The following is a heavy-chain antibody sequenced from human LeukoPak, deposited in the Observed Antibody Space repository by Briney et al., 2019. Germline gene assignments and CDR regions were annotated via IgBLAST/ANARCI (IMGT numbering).Heavy chain of an antibody. V-gene: IGHV4-59*01. D-gene: IGHD3-3*01. CDR1: GGSFSSYY. Sequence: SETLSLTCAVYGGSFSSYYWSWIRQPPGNGLEWIGYIYYSGSTNYNPSLKSRVTISVDTSKNQFSLKLSSVTAADTAVYYCARKLAYYDFWSGYSYDAFDIWGQGTMVTVSS. J-gene: IGHJ3*02. CDR2: IYYSGST. CDR3: ARKLAYYDFWSGYSYDAFDI.